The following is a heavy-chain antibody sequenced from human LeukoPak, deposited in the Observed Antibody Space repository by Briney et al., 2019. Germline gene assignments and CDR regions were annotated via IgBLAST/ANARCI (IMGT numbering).Heavy chain of an antibody. CDR2: IYSSGRT. Sequence: PSETLFLTCTVSGGSFSSYYWSWIRQPPGKGLEWVGNIYSSGRTKYNPALKSRVTMSVDTSKNQFSLKLSSVTAADTAVYYCAKTALQVVTPNDAFDIWGQGTMVTVSS. CDR1: GGSFSSYY. CDR3: AKTALQVVTPNDAFDI. J-gene: IGHJ3*02. V-gene: IGHV4-4*09. D-gene: IGHD4-23*01.